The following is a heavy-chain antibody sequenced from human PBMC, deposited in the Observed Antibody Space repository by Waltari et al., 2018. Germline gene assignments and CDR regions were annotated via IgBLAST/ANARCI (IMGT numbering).Heavy chain of an antibody. J-gene: IGHJ4*02. V-gene: IGHV4-59*01. CDR1: GVSISSYY. D-gene: IGHD3-3*01. CDR2: IYYSGST. CDR3: ARGPYYDFWSGYYTGDSAYFDY. Sequence: QVQLQESGPGLVKPSETLSLTSTVSGVSISSYYWSWIRQPPGQGLEWIGYIYYSGSTNYKPSLKSRVTRSVDTSKNQFSLKLIYVTAADTAVYYGARGPYYDFWSGYYTGDSAYFDYWGQGTLVTVSS.